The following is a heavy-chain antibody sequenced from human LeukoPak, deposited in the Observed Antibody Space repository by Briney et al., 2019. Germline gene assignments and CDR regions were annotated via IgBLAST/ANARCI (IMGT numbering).Heavy chain of an antibody. D-gene: IGHD6-13*01. V-gene: IGHV1-18*01. J-gene: IGHJ5*02. Sequence: GASVKVSCKASVYTFTSYGISWVRQAPGQGLEWMGWISAYNGNTNYAQKLQGRVTMTTDTSTSTAYMELRSLRSDDTAVYYCARRIAAAATYNWFDPWGQGTLVTVSS. CDR3: ARRIAAAATYNWFDP. CDR2: ISAYNGNT. CDR1: VYTFTSYG.